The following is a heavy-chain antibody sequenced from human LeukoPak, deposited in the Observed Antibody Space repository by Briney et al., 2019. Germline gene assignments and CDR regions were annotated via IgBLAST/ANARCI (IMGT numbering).Heavy chain of an antibody. D-gene: IGHD5-24*01. CDR1: GFTFSTYW. J-gene: IGHJ4*02. CDR2: IKEDGSER. Sequence: GGSLRLSCAASGFTFSTYWMNWFRQAPGKGLEWVANIKEDGSERYYVDSVKGRFTISRDNAKTSLFLQMNSLRVEDTAVYYCARWLHLGGQGTLVTVSS. CDR3: ARWLHL. V-gene: IGHV3-7*01.